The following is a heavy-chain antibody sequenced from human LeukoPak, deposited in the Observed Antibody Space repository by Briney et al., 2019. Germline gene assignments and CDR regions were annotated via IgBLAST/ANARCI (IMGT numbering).Heavy chain of an antibody. J-gene: IGHJ6*02. CDR2: ISYDGSNK. Sequence: GGSLRLSCAASGFTFSSYGMHWVRQAPGKGLEWVAVISYDGSNKYYADSVKGRFTISRDNSKNTLYLQMNSLRAEDTAVYYCARDPMVRGSDGMDVWGQGTTVTVSS. CDR1: GFTFSSYG. CDR3: ARDPMVRGSDGMDV. D-gene: IGHD3-10*01. V-gene: IGHV3-30*03.